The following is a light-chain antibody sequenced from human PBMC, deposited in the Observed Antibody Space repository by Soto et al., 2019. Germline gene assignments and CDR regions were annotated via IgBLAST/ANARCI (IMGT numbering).Light chain of an antibody. CDR2: GAS. Sequence: EVVMTLSPATLSVSPGERATLSCRASQSVNTNLAWYQQKPGQAPRLLIYGASTRATGVPARFSGSGSGTEFTLTISSLQSEDFSVDYCQQYDNWPPITFGQGTRLEIK. V-gene: IGKV3-15*01. CDR3: QQYDNWPPIT. J-gene: IGKJ5*01. CDR1: QSVNTN.